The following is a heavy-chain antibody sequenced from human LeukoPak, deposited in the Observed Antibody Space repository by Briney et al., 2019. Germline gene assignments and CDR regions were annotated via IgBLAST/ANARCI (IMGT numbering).Heavy chain of an antibody. CDR3: ATTFLYSSSWSSSWFDP. Sequence: SGTLSLTCAVSGGSISSSNWWSWVRQPPGEGLEWIGEIYHSGSTNYNPSLKSRVTISVDKSKNQFSLKLSSVTAADTAVYYCATTFLYSSSWSSSWFDPWGQGTLVTVSS. V-gene: IGHV4-4*02. CDR2: IYHSGST. J-gene: IGHJ5*02. D-gene: IGHD6-13*01. CDR1: GGSISSSNW.